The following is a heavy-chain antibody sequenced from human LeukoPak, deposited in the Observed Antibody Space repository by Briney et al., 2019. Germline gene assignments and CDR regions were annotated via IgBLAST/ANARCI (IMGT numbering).Heavy chain of an antibody. CDR3: ARDCGGDCFDAFDI. CDR1: GGSIKSYS. Sequence: SETLSLTCTVSGGSIKSYSWSWIRQPPGKGLEWIGYFSSTGSTNYNPSLQSRVTISGDASDNQLSLNLNSVTAADTAVYYCARDCGGDCFDAFDIWGQGTMVTVSS. V-gene: IGHV4-59*01. CDR2: FSSTGST. D-gene: IGHD2-21*02. J-gene: IGHJ3*02.